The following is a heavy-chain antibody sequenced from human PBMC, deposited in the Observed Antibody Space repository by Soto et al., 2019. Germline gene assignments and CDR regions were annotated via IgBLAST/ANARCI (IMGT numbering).Heavy chain of an antibody. CDR2: ISGSGGTT. CDR1: GFTFSNYA. D-gene: IGHD6-19*01. J-gene: IGHJ4*02. CDR3: AKTPRXWLLYLDY. V-gene: IGHV3-23*01. Sequence: SLRLSCAASGFTFSNYAIAWVRQAPGKGLEWVPCISGSGGTTYYADSVKGRFTISRDNSKDTLHLQMSSLRAEDTAVYYCAKTPRXWLLYLDYWGQGALGTVSS.